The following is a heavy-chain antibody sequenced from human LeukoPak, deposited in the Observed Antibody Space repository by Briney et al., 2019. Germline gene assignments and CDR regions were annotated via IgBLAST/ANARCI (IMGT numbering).Heavy chain of an antibody. CDR1: GFTFSSYS. CDR2: ISSSSSTI. V-gene: IGHV3-48*04. Sequence: PGGSLRLSCAASGFTFSSYSMNWVRQAPGKGLEWVSYISSSSSTIYYADSVKGRFTISRDNAKNSLYLQMNSLRAEDTAVYYCAREPGRPIRYFDWLLYPPDYWGQGTLVTVSS. J-gene: IGHJ4*02. D-gene: IGHD3-9*01. CDR3: AREPGRPIRYFDWLLYPPDY.